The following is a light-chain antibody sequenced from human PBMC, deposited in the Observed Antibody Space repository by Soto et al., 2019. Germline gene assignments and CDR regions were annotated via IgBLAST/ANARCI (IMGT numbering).Light chain of an antibody. CDR1: SSDVGGYNY. CDR2: EVS. V-gene: IGLV2-14*01. J-gene: IGLJ1*01. CDR3: SSYTTSSPLYV. Sequence: QSALTQPASVSGSPGQSITISCTGTSSDVGGYNYVSWYQQHQGKAPKLMIYEVSNRPSGVSNRFSGSKSGNTASLTISGIQAEDEADYYCSSYTTSSPLYVFGPGTKLTVL.